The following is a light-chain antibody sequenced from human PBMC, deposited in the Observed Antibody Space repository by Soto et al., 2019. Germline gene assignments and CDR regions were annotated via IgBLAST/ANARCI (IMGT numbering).Light chain of an antibody. CDR2: DAS. J-gene: IGKJ4*01. CDR1: QSVSSY. CDR3: QQRSNWPLT. V-gene: IGKV3-11*01. Sequence: VLTQSPATLSISPGERATLSCRASQSVSSYLAWYQQKPGQAPRLLISDASNRATGIPARFSGSGSGTGFTLTISSLEPEDFAVYYCQQRSNWPLTFGGGTKVDIK.